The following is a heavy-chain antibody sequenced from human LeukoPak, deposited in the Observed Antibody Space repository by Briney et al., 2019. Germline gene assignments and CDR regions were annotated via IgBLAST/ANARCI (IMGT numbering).Heavy chain of an antibody. D-gene: IGHD3-9*01. CDR2: ISSSSSYI. Sequence: GGSLRLSCAASGFTFSSYSMNWVRQAPGKGLEWVSSISSSSSYIYYADSVKGRFTISRDNAKNSLYLQMNSLRAEETAVYYWASRILTGYYSNFNYYYGRDVWGKGTTVTVSS. J-gene: IGHJ6*04. V-gene: IGHV3-21*01. CDR1: GFTFSSYS. CDR3: ASRILTGYYSNFNYYYGRDV.